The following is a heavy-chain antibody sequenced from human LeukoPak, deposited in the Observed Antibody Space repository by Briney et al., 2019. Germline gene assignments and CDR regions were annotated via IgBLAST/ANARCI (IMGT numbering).Heavy chain of an antibody. Sequence: SETLSLTCTVSGASMTNYYWSWIRKPPGKGLEWIGYIYYSGITDYNPSLTSRVSISVDMSKNQFSLKLTSVTAADTAVYYCARGRGYFDTFDHWGQGTLVTVSS. CDR1: GASMTNYY. CDR3: ARGRGYFDTFDH. J-gene: IGHJ5*02. V-gene: IGHV4-59*01. CDR2: IYYSGIT. D-gene: IGHD3-9*01.